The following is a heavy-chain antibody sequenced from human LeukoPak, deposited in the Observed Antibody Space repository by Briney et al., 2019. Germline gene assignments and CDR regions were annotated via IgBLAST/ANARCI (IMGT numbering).Heavy chain of an antibody. V-gene: IGHV3-49*03. CDR1: GFTFGDYS. D-gene: IGHD2-15*01. CDR2: IRNKASGGTT. CDR3: TRDRIMTDF. J-gene: IGHJ4*02. Sequence: GGSLRLSCTASGFTFGDYSMTWFLQAPGKGLEWVSFIRNKASGGTTEHAASVRGRFTTSRDDSKSIAYLQMNSLKTEDTALYYCTRDRIMTDFWGQGTLVTVSS.